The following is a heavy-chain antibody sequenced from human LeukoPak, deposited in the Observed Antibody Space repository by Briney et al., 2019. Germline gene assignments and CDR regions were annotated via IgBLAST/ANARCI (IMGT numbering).Heavy chain of an antibody. CDR3: ARAATFDY. J-gene: IGHJ4*02. D-gene: IGHD2-15*01. Sequence: PSETLSLTCAVYGGSFSGYYWSWIRQPPGKGLEWIGEINHSGSTNYNPSLKSRVTISVDTSKNQFSLKLSPVTAADTAVYYCARAATFDYWGQGTLVTVSS. CDR2: INHSGST. V-gene: IGHV4-34*01. CDR1: GGSFSGYY.